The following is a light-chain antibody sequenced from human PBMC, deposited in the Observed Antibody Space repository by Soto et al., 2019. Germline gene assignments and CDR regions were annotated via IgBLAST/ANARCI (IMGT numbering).Light chain of an antibody. V-gene: IGKV1-17*01. CDR3: LQHNNYPWT. CDR2: VAS. CDR1: QALRHD. Sequence: DIQMTQSPSSLSASVGDRVTSTCRASQALRHDVGWYQQKPGKDPKSLIYVASRLESGVPSRFSGSGFGTEFTLTISGLQPEDFATYYCLQHNNYPWTFCQGTRVEIK. J-gene: IGKJ1*01.